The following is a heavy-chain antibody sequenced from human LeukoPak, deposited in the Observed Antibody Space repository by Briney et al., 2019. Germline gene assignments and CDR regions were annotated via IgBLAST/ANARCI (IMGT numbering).Heavy chain of an antibody. V-gene: IGHV4-39*01. CDR2: IYYSGSI. D-gene: IGHD3-22*01. Sequence: SETLSLTCTVSGGSISSSSYYWGWIRQPPEKGLEWIGSIYYSGSIYYNPSLKSRVTISVDTSKNQFSLKLSSVTAADTAVYYCARANYYDSSGYAYYFDYWGQGTLVAVSS. CDR1: GGSISSSSYY. J-gene: IGHJ4*02. CDR3: ARANYYDSSGYAYYFDY.